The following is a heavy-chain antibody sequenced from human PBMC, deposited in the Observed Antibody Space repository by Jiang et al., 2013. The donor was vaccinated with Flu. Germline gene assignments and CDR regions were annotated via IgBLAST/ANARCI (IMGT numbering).Heavy chain of an antibody. CDR2: LYSSGNT. CDR3: AKWSTFRFDP. V-gene: IGHV4-61*02. Sequence: QTLSLTCTVSGDSIGNGSYYWSWLRQPAGKGLEWIGRLYSSGNTNYNPSLKSRLNISVDTSQNQFSLKLTSVTAADTAVYYCAKWSTFRFDPWGQGTLVTVSS. CDR1: GDSIGNGSYY. D-gene: IGHD5/OR15-5a*01. J-gene: IGHJ5*02.